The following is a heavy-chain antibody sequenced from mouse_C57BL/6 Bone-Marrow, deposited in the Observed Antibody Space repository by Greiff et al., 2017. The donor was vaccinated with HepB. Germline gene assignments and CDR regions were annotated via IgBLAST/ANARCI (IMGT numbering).Heavy chain of an antibody. J-gene: IGHJ4*01. CDR2: IDPENGDT. Sequence: EVQLQQSGAELVRPGASVKLSCTASGFNIKDDYMHWVKQRPEQGLEWIGWIDPENGDTEYASKFQGKATITADTSSNTAYLQLSSLTSEDTAVYYCTTSPYGYDHYYAMDYWGQGTSVTVSS. CDR3: TTSPYGYDHYYAMDY. CDR1: GFNIKDDY. D-gene: IGHD2-2*01. V-gene: IGHV14-4*01.